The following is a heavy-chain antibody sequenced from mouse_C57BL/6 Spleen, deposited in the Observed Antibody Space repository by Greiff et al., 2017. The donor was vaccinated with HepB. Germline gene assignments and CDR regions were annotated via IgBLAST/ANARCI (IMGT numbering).Heavy chain of an antibody. CDR2: IWRGGST. J-gene: IGHJ1*03. CDR3: AKLYGSSYDWYFDV. D-gene: IGHD1-1*01. Sequence: VQLQQSGPGLVQPSQSLSITCTVSGFSLTSYGVHWVRQSPGKGLEWLGVIWRGGSTDYNAAFMSRLSITKDNSKSQVFFKMNSLQADDTAIYYCAKLYGSSYDWYFDVWGTGTTVTVSS. V-gene: IGHV2-5*01. CDR1: GFSLTSYG.